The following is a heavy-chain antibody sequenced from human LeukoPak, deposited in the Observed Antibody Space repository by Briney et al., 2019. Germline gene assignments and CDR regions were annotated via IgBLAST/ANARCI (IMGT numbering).Heavy chain of an antibody. CDR2: IYYSGST. D-gene: IGHD3-3*01. CDR1: GGSISSSSYY. Sequence: PSETLSLTCTVSGGSISSSSYYWGWIRQPPGKGLGWIGSIYYSGSTYYNPSLKSRVTISVDTSKNQFSLKLSSVTAADTAVYYCARADFWSGFYFDYWGQGTLVTVSS. CDR3: ARADFWSGFYFDY. J-gene: IGHJ4*02. V-gene: IGHV4-39*01.